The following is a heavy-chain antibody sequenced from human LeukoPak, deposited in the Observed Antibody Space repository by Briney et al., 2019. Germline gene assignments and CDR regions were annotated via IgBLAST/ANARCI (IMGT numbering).Heavy chain of an antibody. J-gene: IGHJ3*02. CDR1: GFTFSSYA. D-gene: IGHD3-3*01. CDR3: ASEGVAEAFGI. Sequence: PGRSLRLSCAASGFTFSSYAMHWVRQAPGKGLEWVAVISYDGSNKYYADSVKGRFTISRDNSKNTLYLQMNSLRAEDTAVYYCASEGVAEAFGIWGQGTMVTVSS. V-gene: IGHV3-30-3*01. CDR2: ISYDGSNK.